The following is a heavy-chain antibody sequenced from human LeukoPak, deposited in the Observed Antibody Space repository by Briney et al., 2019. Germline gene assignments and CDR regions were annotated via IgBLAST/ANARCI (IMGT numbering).Heavy chain of an antibody. CDR1: GFSFSDSA. CDR3: AKGVSGPQYYFHF. J-gene: IGHJ4*02. V-gene: IGHV3-23*05. D-gene: IGHD2/OR15-2a*01. Sequence: GGSLRLSCAASGFSFSDSAMRWVRQAPGKGLEWVSSIDRSGTNTFYADSVKGRFTISTNNSKNTVYLHMVSLRAEDTAMYYCAKGVSGPQYYFHFWGQGNMVTVSS. CDR2: IDRSGTNT.